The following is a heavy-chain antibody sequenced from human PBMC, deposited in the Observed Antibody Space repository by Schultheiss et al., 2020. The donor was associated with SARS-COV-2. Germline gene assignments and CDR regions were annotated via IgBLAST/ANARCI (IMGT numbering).Heavy chain of an antibody. V-gene: IGHV3-48*02. J-gene: IGHJ4*02. D-gene: IGHD3-10*01. CDR3: RGSDS. CDR2: IHSRLSPT. Sequence: GESLKISCAASGFSFSNTWMSWVRQAPGKGLEWVAYIHSRLSPTFYADSVKGRFTISRDNANNSLYLQMNSLRDEDTAVYYCRGSDSWGQGTLVTVSS. CDR1: GFSFSNTW.